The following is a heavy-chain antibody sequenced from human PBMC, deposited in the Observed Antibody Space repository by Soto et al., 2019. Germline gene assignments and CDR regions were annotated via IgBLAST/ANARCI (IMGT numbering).Heavy chain of an antibody. CDR1: GFIFTTHG. CDR3: ATPWGGSNGYFIQH. J-gene: IGHJ1*01. V-gene: IGHV3-33*05. D-gene: IGHD3-22*01. CDR2: ISYDGGNQ. Sequence: TGGSLRLSCEASGFIFTTHGMHWVRQAPGKGLEWVAMISYDGGNQYYADSVKGRFTISRDDSKNTVYLQMNSLRAEDTAVYYCATPWGGSNGYFIQHWGQGTLGTVSS.